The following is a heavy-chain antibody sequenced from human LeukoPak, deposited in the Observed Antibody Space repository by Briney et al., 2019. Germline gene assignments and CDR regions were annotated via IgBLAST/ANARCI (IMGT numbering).Heavy chain of an antibody. J-gene: IGHJ6*02. CDR3: AREGPNLYSSSWAPIPHYYYYGMDV. V-gene: IGHV4-4*07. CDR2: IYTSGST. CDR1: GGSISSYY. Sequence: SETLSLTCTVSGGSISSYYWSWIRQPAGKGLEWIGRIYTSGSTNYNPSLKSRVTMSVDTSKNQFSLKLSSVTAADTAVYYCAREGPNLYSSSWAPIPHYYYYGMDVWGQGTTVTVPS. D-gene: IGHD6-13*01.